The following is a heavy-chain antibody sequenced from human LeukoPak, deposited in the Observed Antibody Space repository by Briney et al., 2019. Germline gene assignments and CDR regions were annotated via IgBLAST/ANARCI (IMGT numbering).Heavy chain of an antibody. J-gene: IGHJ4*02. CDR1: GGSVSSGSYY. D-gene: IGHD5-18*01. V-gene: IGHV4-61*01. CDR2: IYYSGST. Sequence: SETLSLTCTVSGGSVSSGSYYWSWIRQPPGKGLEWIGYIYYSGSTNYNPSLKSRVTISVDTSKNQFSLKLSSVTAADTAVYYCARSGYSYGYFARYYFDYWGQGTLVTVSS. CDR3: ARSGYSYGYFARYYFDY.